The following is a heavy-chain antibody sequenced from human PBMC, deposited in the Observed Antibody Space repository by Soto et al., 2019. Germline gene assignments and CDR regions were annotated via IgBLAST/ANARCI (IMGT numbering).Heavy chain of an antibody. CDR2: ISSDGSST. D-gene: IGHD1-20*01. J-gene: IGHJ3*02. CDR3: ARFDITAPPPI. CDR1: GFSFSSCW. Sequence: EVQLVEAGGGLVQPGGSLRLSCAASGFSFSSCWMHWVRQDPGKGLVWVSRISSDGSSTSYADSVKGRFTISRDNAKNTLYLQMNSLRAEDTAVYYCARFDITAPPPIWGIGTMVTVSS. V-gene: IGHV3-74*01.